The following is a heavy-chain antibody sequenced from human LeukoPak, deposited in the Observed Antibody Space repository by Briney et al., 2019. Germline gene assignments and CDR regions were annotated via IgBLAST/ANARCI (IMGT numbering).Heavy chain of an antibody. CDR1: GGSISSTTYY. CDR2: IYYSGTT. J-gene: IGHJ3*02. CDR3: ARIDSSGWNEARGAFDI. Sequence: SETLSLTCTVSGGSISSTTYYWGWIRQPPGKGLERIGSIYYSGTTYYNPSLKSRVTISVDTSKNQFSLSLTSVTATDTALYYCARIDSSGWNEARGAFDIWGQGTMVTVSS. D-gene: IGHD6-19*01. V-gene: IGHV4-39*01.